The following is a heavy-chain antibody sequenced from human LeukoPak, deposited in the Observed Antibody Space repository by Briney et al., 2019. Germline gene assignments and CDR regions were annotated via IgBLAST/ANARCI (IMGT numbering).Heavy chain of an antibody. CDR1: GYSFTSYW. J-gene: IGHJ6*02. V-gene: IGHV5-51*01. CDR2: IYPDDSDT. D-gene: IGHD3-16*01. CDR3: ARLSTPRSFYYGMDV. Sequence: GESLKISCKGSGYSFTSYWIGWVRQMPGKGLEWMGIIYPDDSDTRYSPSFQGQVTISADKSISTAYLQWSSLKASDTAMYYCARLSTPRSFYYGMDVWGQGTTVTVSS.